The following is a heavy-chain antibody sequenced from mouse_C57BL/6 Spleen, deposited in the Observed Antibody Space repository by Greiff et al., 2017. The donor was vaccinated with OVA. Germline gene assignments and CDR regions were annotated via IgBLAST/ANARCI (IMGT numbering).Heavy chain of an antibody. CDR3: ARDDYDGYYFDY. D-gene: IGHD2-4*01. CDR2: ISSGSSTI. CDR1: GFTFSDYG. V-gene: IGHV5-17*01. J-gene: IGHJ2*01. Sequence: EVNVVESGGGLVKPGGSLKLSCAASGFTFSDYGMHWVRQAPEQGLEWVAYISSGSSTIYYADTVKGRFTISRDNAKNTLFRQMTSLMSEDTAMYYCARDDYDGYYFDYWGQGTTLTVSS.